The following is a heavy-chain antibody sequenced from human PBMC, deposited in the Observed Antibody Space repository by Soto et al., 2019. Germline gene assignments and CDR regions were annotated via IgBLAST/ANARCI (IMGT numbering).Heavy chain of an antibody. D-gene: IGHD5-12*01. V-gene: IGHV5-51*01. CDR3: ATDSGYDHYYYYYGMDV. Sequence: PGESLKISCKGSGYSFTSYWIGWVRQMPGKGLEWMGIIYPGDSDTRYSPSFQGQVTISADKSISTAYLQWSSLKASGTAMYYCATDSGYDHYYYYYGMDVWGQGTTVTVSS. CDR2: IYPGDSDT. J-gene: IGHJ6*02. CDR1: GYSFTSYW.